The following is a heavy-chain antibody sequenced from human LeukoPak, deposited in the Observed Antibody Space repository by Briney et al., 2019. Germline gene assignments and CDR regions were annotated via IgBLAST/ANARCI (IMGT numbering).Heavy chain of an antibody. CDR3: ARDLYGRDGYNLLGYDY. V-gene: IGHV1-2*02. CDR1: GYTFTGYY. CDR2: INPNSGGT. D-gene: IGHD5-24*01. Sequence: ASVKVSCKASGYTFTGYYMHWVRQAPGQGLEWMGWINPNSGGTNYAQKFQGRVTMTRDTSISTAYMELSRLRSDDTAVYYCARDLYGRDGYNLLGYDYWGQGTLVTVSS. J-gene: IGHJ4*02.